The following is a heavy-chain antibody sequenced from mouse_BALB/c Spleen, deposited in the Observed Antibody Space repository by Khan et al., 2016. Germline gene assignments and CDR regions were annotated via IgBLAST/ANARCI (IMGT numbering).Heavy chain of an antibody. CDR1: GYAFTSYN. D-gene: IGHD1-1*01. CDR3: ASEGITTVVAKGLDY. Sequence: VRLQQSGPELVKPGASVKVSCKASGYAFTSYNMYWVKQSHGKSLEWIGYIDPYNGDTSYNQKFKGKATLTVDKSSSTAYMHLNSLTSVDSAVYYCASEGITTVVAKGLDYWGQGTTVTVSS. J-gene: IGHJ2*01. V-gene: IGHV1S135*01. CDR2: IDPYNGDT.